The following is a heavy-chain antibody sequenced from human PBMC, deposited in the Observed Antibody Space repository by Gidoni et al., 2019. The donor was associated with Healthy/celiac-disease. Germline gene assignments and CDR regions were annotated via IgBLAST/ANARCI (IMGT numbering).Heavy chain of an antibody. Sequence: VQLVESGGGVVQPGRSLRLSCSASGFTFSSYAMHWVRQAPGKGLELVAVISYDGSNKYYADSVKGRFTISRDNSKNTLYLQMNSLRAEDTAVYYCAKSMWEGTFDIWGQGTMVTVSS. V-gene: IGHV3-30-3*01. CDR3: AKSMWEGTFDI. CDR1: GFTFSSYA. CDR2: ISYDGSNK. J-gene: IGHJ3*02. D-gene: IGHD1-26*01.